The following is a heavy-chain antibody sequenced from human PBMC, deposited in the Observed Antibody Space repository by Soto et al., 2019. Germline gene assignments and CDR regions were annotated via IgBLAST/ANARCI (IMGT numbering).Heavy chain of an antibody. CDR3: THHGYYSYGMDV. Sequence: QITLKESGPTLVKPTQTLTLTCTFSGFSLSTSGVGVGWIRQPPGKALEWLALIFWDDDKRYSPSLKSRLTITKDTSKNQVVLTMTNMDPVDAATYYCTHHGYYSYGMDVWGQGTKVTSSS. CDR2: IFWDDDK. J-gene: IGHJ6*02. V-gene: IGHV2-5*02. D-gene: IGHD2-8*01. CDR1: GFSLSTSGVG.